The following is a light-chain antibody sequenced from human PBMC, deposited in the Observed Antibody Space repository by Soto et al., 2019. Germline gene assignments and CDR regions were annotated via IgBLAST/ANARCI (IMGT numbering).Light chain of an antibody. Sequence: EIVMTQSPATLSVSPGERATLSCRASQSVSSNLAWYQQKPGQAPRLLIYGASTRATGIPARFSGSGSGTEFTPTISSLQSEDFAVFYCQQYNDWPPKQYTFDQWTKLEIK. J-gene: IGKJ2*01. V-gene: IGKV3-15*01. CDR2: GAS. CDR1: QSVSSN. CDR3: QQYNDWPPKQYT.